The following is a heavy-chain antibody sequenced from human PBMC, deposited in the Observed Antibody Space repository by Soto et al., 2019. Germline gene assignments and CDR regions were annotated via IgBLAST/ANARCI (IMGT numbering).Heavy chain of an antibody. D-gene: IGHD1-26*01. CDR2: ISGTGSPT. V-gene: IGHV3-23*01. CDR3: ARDMSGGTYNYYYGMDV. Sequence: EVLLLESGGGLGQPGGSLRLSCAASGFTFSSYAMTWVRQAPGRGLEWVSAISGTGSPTYYADSVKGRFTISRDNSKNTLYLQMNSLRADDTAVYYCARDMSGGTYNYYYGMDVWGQGTTVTVSS. CDR1: GFTFSSYA. J-gene: IGHJ6*02.